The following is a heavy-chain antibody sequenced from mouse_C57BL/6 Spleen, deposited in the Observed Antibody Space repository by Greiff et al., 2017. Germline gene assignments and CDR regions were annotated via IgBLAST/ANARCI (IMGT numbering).Heavy chain of an antibody. CDR3: AGHGAYSNYPFAY. V-gene: IGHV2-6-1*01. CDR1: GFSLTSYG. Sequence: VQLVESGPGLVAPSQSLSITCTVSGFSLTSYGVHWVRQPPGKGLEWLVVIWSDGSTTYNSALKSRLSISKDNSKSQVFLKRNSVQTDDTAMYYCAGHGAYSNYPFAYWGQGTLVTVSA. CDR2: IWSDGST. J-gene: IGHJ3*01. D-gene: IGHD2-5*01.